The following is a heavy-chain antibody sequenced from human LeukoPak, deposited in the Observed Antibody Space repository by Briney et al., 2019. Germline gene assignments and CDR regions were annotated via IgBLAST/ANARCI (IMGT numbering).Heavy chain of an antibody. Sequence: PSETLSLTCTVSGGSISSYYWSWIRQPPGKGPEWIGTMYYTGTIYYNPSLKSRVTISVDTSKNQFSLSLSSVTAADTAVYYCARPIRNWGQGTLVIVSS. CDR1: GGSISSYY. J-gene: IGHJ4*02. CDR2: MYYTGTI. V-gene: IGHV4-59*12. CDR3: ARPIRN.